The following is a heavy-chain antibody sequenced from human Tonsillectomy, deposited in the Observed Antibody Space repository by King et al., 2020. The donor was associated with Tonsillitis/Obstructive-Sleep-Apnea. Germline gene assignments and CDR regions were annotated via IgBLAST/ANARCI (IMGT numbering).Heavy chain of an antibody. Sequence: VQLVESGGGLVKPGGSLRLSCAASGFTVSDYYMSWIRQAPGKGLEWVSYISSSSSYTNYADSVKGRFTIARDNAKNSLYLQMNSLRAEDTAVYYCARKAYDFWSGYYYYYYYMDVWGKGTTVTVSS. CDR2: ISSSSSYT. CDR1: GFTVSDYY. J-gene: IGHJ6*03. D-gene: IGHD3-3*01. CDR3: ARKAYDFWSGYYYYYYYMDV. V-gene: IGHV3-11*05.